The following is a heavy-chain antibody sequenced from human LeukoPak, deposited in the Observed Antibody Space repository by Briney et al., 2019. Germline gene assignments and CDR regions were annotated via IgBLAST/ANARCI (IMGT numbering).Heavy chain of an antibody. V-gene: IGHV4-34*01. J-gene: IGHJ6*04. Sequence: SETLALTCAVSGGTFSGYYWSWIRQPPGKGLEWIGEINHSGSTNYNPSLKSRITISVDTSKTQFSLKLSSVTAADTAVYYCARRGYYYYCMDVWGKGTTVTVSS. CDR2: INHSGST. D-gene: IGHD3-10*01. CDR1: GGTFSGYY. CDR3: ARRGYYYYCMDV.